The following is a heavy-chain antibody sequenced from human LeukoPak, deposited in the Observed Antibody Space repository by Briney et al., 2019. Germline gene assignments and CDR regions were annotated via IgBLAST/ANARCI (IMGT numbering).Heavy chain of an antibody. J-gene: IGHJ4*02. V-gene: IGHV3-21*01. CDR2: ISSSSSYI. CDR3: ARFNWNAEGIY. D-gene: IGHD1-1*01. Sequence: GGSLRLSCAASGFTFSSYSMSWVRQAPGKGLEWVSSISSSSSYIYYADSVKGRFTISRDNAKNSLYLQMNSLRAEDTAVYYCARFNWNAEGIYWGQGTLVTVSS. CDR1: GFTFSSYS.